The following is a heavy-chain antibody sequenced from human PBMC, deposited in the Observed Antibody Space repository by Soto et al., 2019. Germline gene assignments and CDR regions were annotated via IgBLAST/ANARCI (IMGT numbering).Heavy chain of an antibody. Sequence: QVQLVESGGGVVQPGRSLRLSCAASGFTFRSYGMHWVRQAPGKGLEWVAVISYDGSNKFYADSVKGRFTISRDNSKNTLSLQMNSLRVEDTAVYYCAQSSSWPYASYWGQGTLVTVSS. D-gene: IGHD6-13*01. CDR1: GFTFRSYG. J-gene: IGHJ4*02. CDR3: AQSSSWPYASY. CDR2: ISYDGSNK. V-gene: IGHV3-30*18.